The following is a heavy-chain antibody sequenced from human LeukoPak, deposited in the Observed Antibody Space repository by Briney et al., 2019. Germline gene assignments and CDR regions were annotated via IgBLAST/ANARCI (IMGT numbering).Heavy chain of an antibody. J-gene: IGHJ6*04. CDR2: IWYDGSNK. CDR3: AKDRGKQQLVQFSVDV. V-gene: IGHV3-33*06. CDR1: GFTFSSYG. Sequence: GGSLRPSCAASGFTFSSYGMHWVRQAPGKGLEWVAVIWYDGSNKYYADSVKGRFTISRDNSKNTLYLQMNSLRAEDTAVYYCAKDRGKQQLVQFSVDVWGKGTTVTVSS. D-gene: IGHD6-13*01.